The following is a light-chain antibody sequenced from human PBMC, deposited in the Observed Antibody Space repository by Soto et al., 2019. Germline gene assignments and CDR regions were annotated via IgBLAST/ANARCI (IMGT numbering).Light chain of an antibody. J-gene: IGLJ1*01. CDR2: GNN. V-gene: IGLV1-40*01. CDR3: QSFDSSLSALYV. Sequence: QSVLTQPPSVSGAPGKRVTISCFGATSDVHWYQHLPGTAPKLLIYGNNNRPSGVPDRFSGSKSGTSASLAITGLQAEDEADYYCQSFDSSLSALYVFGTGTKLTVL. CDR1: GATSD.